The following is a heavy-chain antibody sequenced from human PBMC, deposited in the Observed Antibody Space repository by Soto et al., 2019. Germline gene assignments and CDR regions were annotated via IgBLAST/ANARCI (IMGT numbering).Heavy chain of an antibody. V-gene: IGHV5-51*01. CDR1: GYSFTSYW. Sequence: GESLKISCKGSGYSFTSYWIGWVRQMPGKGLEWMGIIYPGDSDTRYSPSFQGQVTISADKSISTAYLQWSSLKASDTAMYYCARQKSKGYYDFWSGYKNNWFDPWGQGTLVTVSS. D-gene: IGHD3-3*01. CDR3: ARQKSKGYYDFWSGYKNNWFDP. J-gene: IGHJ5*02. CDR2: IYPGDSDT.